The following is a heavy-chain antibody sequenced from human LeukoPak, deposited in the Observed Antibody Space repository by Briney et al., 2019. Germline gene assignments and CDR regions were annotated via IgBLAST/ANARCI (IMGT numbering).Heavy chain of an antibody. V-gene: IGHV4-61*01. CDR2: VFYTGST. CDR1: LASISSGTYY. Sequence: SETLSLTCTVSLASISSGTYYWTWIRQPPGKGLEWIGYVFYTGSTNYNPSLKSRVTMSVDTSKNQFSLKLSSVTAADTAVYYCAREGTKGRYDFWSGYLGFDYFDYWGQGTLVTVSS. CDR3: AREGTKGRYDFWSGYLGFDYFDY. J-gene: IGHJ4*02. D-gene: IGHD3-3*01.